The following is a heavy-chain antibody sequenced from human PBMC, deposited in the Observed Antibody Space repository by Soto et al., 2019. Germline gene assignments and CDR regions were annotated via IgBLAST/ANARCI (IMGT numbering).Heavy chain of an antibody. Sequence: ASVKVSCKASGYTFTSYGISWVRQAPGQGLEWMGWTSAYNGNTNYAQKLQGRVTMTTDTSTSTAYMELRSLRSDDTAVYYCARVSDSSGYYDAFDIWGQGTMVTVSS. CDR2: TSAYNGNT. CDR3: ARVSDSSGYYDAFDI. CDR1: GYTFTSYG. J-gene: IGHJ3*02. V-gene: IGHV1-18*04. D-gene: IGHD3-22*01.